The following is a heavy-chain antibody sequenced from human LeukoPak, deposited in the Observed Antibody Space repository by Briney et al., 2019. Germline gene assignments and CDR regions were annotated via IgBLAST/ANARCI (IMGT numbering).Heavy chain of an antibody. CDR1: GFTFSSYA. Sequence: QPGGSLRLSCAASGFTFSSYAMHWVRQAPGKGLEWVAVISYDGSNKYYADSVKGRFTISRDNSKNTLYLQMNSLRAEDTAVYYCARSLEGIVATTIDYWGQGTLVTVSS. J-gene: IGHJ4*02. D-gene: IGHD5-12*01. CDR2: ISYDGSNK. V-gene: IGHV3-30-3*01. CDR3: ARSLEGIVATTIDY.